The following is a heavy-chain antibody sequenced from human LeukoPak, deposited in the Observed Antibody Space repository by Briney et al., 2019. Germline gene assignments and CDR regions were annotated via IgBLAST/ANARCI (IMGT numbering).Heavy chain of an antibody. J-gene: IGHJ4*02. CDR1: GFTFSSYG. V-gene: IGHV3-21*01. CDR3: ARVGSRDGYNEGYSDY. Sequence: GGSLRLSCAASGFTFSSYGMHWVRQAPGKGLEWVSSISSSSSYIYYADSVKGRFTISRDNAKNSLYLQMNSLRAEDTAVYYCARVGSRDGYNEGYSDYWGQGTLVTVSS. D-gene: IGHD5-24*01. CDR2: ISSSSSYI.